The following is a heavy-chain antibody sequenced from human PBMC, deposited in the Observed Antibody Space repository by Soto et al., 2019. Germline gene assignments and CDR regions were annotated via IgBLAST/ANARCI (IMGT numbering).Heavy chain of an antibody. J-gene: IGHJ6*02. Sequence: ASVKVSCKASGYTFTSYGISWVRQAPGQGLEWMGWISAYNGNTNYAQKLQGRVTMTTDTSTSTAYMELRSLRSEDTAVYYCAATADYYDSSEYGMDVWGQGTTVTVSS. D-gene: IGHD3-22*01. CDR3: AATADYYDSSEYGMDV. CDR1: GYTFTSYG. V-gene: IGHV1-18*01. CDR2: ISAYNGNT.